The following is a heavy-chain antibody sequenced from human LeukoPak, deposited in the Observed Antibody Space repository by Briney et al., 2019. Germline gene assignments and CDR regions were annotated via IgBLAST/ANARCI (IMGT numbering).Heavy chain of an antibody. CDR3: ARVQKIVVVPAAMTLFDY. CDR1: GGSVSSGSYY. D-gene: IGHD2-2*01. J-gene: IGHJ4*02. V-gene: IGHV4-61*01. Sequence: PSETLSLTCTVSGGSVSSGSYYWSWIRQPPGKGLEWIGYIYYSGSTNYNPSLKSRVTISVDTSKNQFSLKLSPVTAADTAVYYCARVQKIVVVPAAMTLFDYWGQGTLVTVSS. CDR2: IYYSGST.